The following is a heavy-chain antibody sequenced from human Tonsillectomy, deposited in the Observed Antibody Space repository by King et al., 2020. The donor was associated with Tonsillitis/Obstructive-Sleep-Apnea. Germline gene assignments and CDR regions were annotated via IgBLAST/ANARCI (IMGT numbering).Heavy chain of an antibody. CDR2: IKSDGSST. CDR3: AREGLADTAMVVDY. V-gene: IGHV3-74*01. J-gene: IGHJ4*02. D-gene: IGHD5-18*01. CDR1: GFTFSSYW. Sequence: VQLVESGGGLVQPGGSLRLSCAASGFTFSSYWMHWVRQAPGKGLVWVSRIKSDGSSTIYADSLKGRFTISRDNAKNTLYLQMNSLRAEDTAVYYCAREGLADTAMVVDYWGQGTLVTVSS.